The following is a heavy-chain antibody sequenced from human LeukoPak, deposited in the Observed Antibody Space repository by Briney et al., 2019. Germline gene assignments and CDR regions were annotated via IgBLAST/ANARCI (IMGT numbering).Heavy chain of an antibody. Sequence: SETLSLTCTVSGDSISTYYWSWIRKPPGKGLEWIGHIYNSGSTNYSPSLKSRVTISVDTSKNQFSLKLSSVTAADTAVYYCARFKRAGGWSYYDYWGQGTLVTVSS. V-gene: IGHV4-59*01. J-gene: IGHJ4*02. CDR3: ARFKRAGGWSYYDY. D-gene: IGHD6-19*01. CDR2: IYNSGST. CDR1: GDSISTYY.